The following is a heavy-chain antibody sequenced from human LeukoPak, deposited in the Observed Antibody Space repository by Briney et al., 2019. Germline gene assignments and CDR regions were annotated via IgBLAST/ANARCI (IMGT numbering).Heavy chain of an antibody. Sequence: SVKVSCKASGGTFSSYAISWVRQAPGQGLEWMGGIIPIFGTANYAQKFQGRVTITADESTSTAYMELSSLRSEDTAVYYCARAPLYSSGSYLSRRRNYYYYMDVSGEGTTVTVSS. CDR2: IIPIFGTA. J-gene: IGHJ6*03. CDR1: GGTFSSYA. CDR3: ARAPLYSSGSYLSRRRNYYYYMDV. V-gene: IGHV1-69*13. D-gene: IGHD6-19*01.